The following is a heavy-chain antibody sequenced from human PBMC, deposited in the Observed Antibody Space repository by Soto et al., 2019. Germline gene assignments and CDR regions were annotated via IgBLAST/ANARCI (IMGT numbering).Heavy chain of an antibody. CDR2: ISYDGSNK. CDR1: GFTSSSYF. Sequence: QVQLVESGGGVVQPGRSLRLSCVASGFTSSSYFMHWVRQAPGKGQEWVALISYDGSNKHYADSVKGRFTISRDNSKNTLYLQMNSLRGDDTAVYSSARGDPYYGMDVWAQGTTVTVSS. CDR3: ARGDPYYGMDV. V-gene: IGHV3-30*04. J-gene: IGHJ6*02.